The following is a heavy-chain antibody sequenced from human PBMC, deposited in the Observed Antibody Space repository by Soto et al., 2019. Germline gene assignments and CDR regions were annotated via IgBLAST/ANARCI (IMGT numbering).Heavy chain of an antibody. CDR3: AHELSGYYYAMDV. Sequence: QITLRESGPSLVRPTQTLTLTCTFSGFSLTTSGVGVGWFRQPPGQALQWLALIYWNGNENYSPSLNNRLTVTKDTSKNQVVLTMTNVGPVDTATYYCAHELSGYYYAMDVWGQGTNVTVSS. V-gene: IGHV2-5*01. D-gene: IGHD3-10*01. J-gene: IGHJ6*02. CDR1: GFSLTTSGVG. CDR2: IYWNGNE.